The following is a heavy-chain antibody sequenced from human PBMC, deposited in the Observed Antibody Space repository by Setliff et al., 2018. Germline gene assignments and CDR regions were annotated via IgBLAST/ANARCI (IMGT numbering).Heavy chain of an antibody. Sequence: GGSLRLSCAASGFTFSSYWMSWVRQAPGKGLEWVANIKQDGSEKYYVDSVKGRFTISRDNAKNSLYLQMNSLRAEDTAVYYCAREPLGGSYDYFDYWGQGTLVTVSS. CDR1: GFTFSSYW. CDR2: IKQDGSEK. J-gene: IGHJ4*02. D-gene: IGHD1-26*01. V-gene: IGHV3-7*03. CDR3: AREPLGGSYDYFDY.